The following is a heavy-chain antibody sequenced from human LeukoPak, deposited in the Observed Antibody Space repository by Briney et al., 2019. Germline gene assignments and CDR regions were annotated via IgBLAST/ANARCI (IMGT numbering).Heavy chain of an antibody. CDR3: ARTPQDYYDSSGSLSPDYYYYGMDV. D-gene: IGHD3-22*01. CDR2: IDWDDDK. J-gene: IGHJ6*02. CDR1: GFSLSTSGMC. Sequence: ESGPTLVNPTQTLTLTCTFSGFSLSTSGMCVSWIRQPPGKALEWLARIDWDDDKYYSTSLKTRLTISKDTSKNQVVLTMTNMDPADTATYYCARTPQDYYDSSGSLSPDYYYYGMDVWGQGTTVTVSS. V-gene: IGHV2-70*11.